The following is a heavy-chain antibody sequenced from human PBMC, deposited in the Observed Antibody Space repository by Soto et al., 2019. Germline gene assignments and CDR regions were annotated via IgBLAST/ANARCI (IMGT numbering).Heavy chain of an antibody. V-gene: IGHV1-3*01. CDR2: INAGNGNT. CDR3: GIGSSSGYYLHY. Sequence: AASVKVSCKASGYTLTSYAMHWVRQAPGQRLEWMGWINAGNGNTKYSQKFQGRVTITRDTSASTAYMELSSLRSEDTAVYYCGIGSSSGYYLHYWGQGTLVTVSS. D-gene: IGHD3-22*01. CDR1: GYTLTSYA. J-gene: IGHJ4*02.